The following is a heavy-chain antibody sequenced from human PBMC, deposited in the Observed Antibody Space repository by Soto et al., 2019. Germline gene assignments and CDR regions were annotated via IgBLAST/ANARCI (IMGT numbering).Heavy chain of an antibody. CDR3: ARDQTGITTAGGGRIDH. J-gene: IGHJ4*02. D-gene: IGHD6-13*01. CDR1: GFTFSTHA. CDR2: VSFDGSNK. Sequence: QVQLVESGGGVVQPERSLRLSCAASGFTFSTHAMHWVRQAPGKGLECVAIVSFDGSNKYYADSVKGRFTISRDNSKNTLYQQMSGLTPEDTSVYYCARDQTGITTAGGGRIDHWGQGTLVTVSS. V-gene: IGHV3-30-3*01.